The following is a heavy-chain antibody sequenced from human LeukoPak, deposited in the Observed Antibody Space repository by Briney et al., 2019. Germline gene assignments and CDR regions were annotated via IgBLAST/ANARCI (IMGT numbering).Heavy chain of an antibody. Sequence: ASVKVSCKASGYTFTENYIHWVRQAPGQGLEWMGLINPYTGAANYTQNFQGRVTMTRDTSVSTAYMHLSGLRSDDTAVYYCARGKSGYSPWGQGAPVTVSS. CDR2: INPYTGAA. J-gene: IGHJ4*02. D-gene: IGHD3-22*01. V-gene: IGHV1-2*02. CDR3: ARGKSGYSP. CDR1: GYTFTENY.